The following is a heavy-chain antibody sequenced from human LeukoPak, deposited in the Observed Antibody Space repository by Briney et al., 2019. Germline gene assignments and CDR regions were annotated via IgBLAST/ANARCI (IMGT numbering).Heavy chain of an antibody. Sequence: PGGSLRLSCAASGFTFSSYSINWVRQAPGKGLEWVSYISSSSSTIYYADSVKGRFTISRDNAKNSLYLQMNSLRAEDTAVYYCARDPGYYDSSGYYWGQGTLVTVSS. CDR2: ISSSSSTI. J-gene: IGHJ4*02. CDR3: ARDPGYYDSSGYY. V-gene: IGHV3-48*01. CDR1: GFTFSSYS. D-gene: IGHD3-22*01.